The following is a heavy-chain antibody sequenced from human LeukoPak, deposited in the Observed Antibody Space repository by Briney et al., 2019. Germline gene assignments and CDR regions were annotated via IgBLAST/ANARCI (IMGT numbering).Heavy chain of an antibody. V-gene: IGHV3-23*01. J-gene: IGHJ4*02. Sequence: GGSLRLSCAASGFAFSRYGIVWVRQAPGRGLEWVSGISGSGGNTYYGDSVKGRFTISRDNSKNTVYLQMNSLSAEDTAVYYCAKAQGYLDYWGQGTLATVSS. CDR1: GFAFSRYG. CDR3: AKAQGYLDY. CDR2: ISGSGGNT.